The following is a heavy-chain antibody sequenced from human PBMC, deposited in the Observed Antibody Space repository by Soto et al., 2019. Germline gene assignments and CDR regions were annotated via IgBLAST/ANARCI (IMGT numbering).Heavy chain of an antibody. CDR1: GYTFTSYG. CDR2: ISAYNGNT. CDR3: ARGVGGYTFDY. V-gene: IGHV1-18*01. J-gene: IGHJ4*01. D-gene: IGHD3-10*01. Sequence: ASVKVSCKASGYTFTSYGISWVRQAPGQGLEWMGWISAYNGNTNYAQKLQGRVTMTTDSSTSKAYGGLRSLRSKDTPVYSGARGVGGYTFDYWAQEPWSPSPQ.